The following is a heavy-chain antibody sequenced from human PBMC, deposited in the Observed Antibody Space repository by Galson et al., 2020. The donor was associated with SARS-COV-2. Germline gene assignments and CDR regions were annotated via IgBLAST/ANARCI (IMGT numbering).Heavy chain of an antibody. V-gene: IGHV3-48*03. D-gene: IGHD3-22*01. CDR2: ISSSGSTI. Sequence: TGWSLRLSCAASGFTFSSYEMNWVRQAPGKGLEWVLYISSSGSTIYYADSVKGRFTIPRDNAKNSLYLQMNSLRAEDTAVYYCARRDNYYYDISGYYGWVDAFDIWGQGTRVTVSS. CDR1: GFTFSSYE. J-gene: IGHJ3*02. CDR3: ARRDNYYYDISGYYGWVDAFDI.